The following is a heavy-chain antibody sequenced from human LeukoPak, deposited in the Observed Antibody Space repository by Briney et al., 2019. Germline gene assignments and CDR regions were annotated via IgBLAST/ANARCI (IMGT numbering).Heavy chain of an antibody. J-gene: IGHJ4*02. Sequence: SETLSLTCTVSGGSISSYYWSWIRQPPGKGLEWIGYIYYSGSTNYNPSLKSRVTISADTSKNQFSLKLSSVTAADTAVYYCARGRGYASGYYFDYWGQGTLVTVSS. CDR2: IYYSGST. V-gene: IGHV4-59*01. D-gene: IGHD5-12*01. CDR1: GGSISSYY. CDR3: ARGRGYASGYYFDY.